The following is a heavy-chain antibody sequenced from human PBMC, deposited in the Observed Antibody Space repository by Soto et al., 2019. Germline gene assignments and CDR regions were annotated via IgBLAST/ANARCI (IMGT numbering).Heavy chain of an antibody. CDR2: IYYSGGA. CDR1: GDSMNPYH. CDR3: VRDRGNPRYNYDARYFDL. J-gene: IGHJ2*01. Sequence: QVLVQESGPGLVRPSGTLSLTCSVSGDSMNPYHWSWIRQSPGKGLEWIGYIYYSGGANYNPSLKSRVTISVDTSKNQFSLQLTSVTAADTAVYYCVRDRGNPRYNYDARYFDLWGRGNQVTVSP. V-gene: IGHV4-59*01. D-gene: IGHD3-22*01.